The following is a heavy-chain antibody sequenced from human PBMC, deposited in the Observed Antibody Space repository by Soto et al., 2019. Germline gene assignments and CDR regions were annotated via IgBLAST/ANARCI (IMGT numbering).Heavy chain of an antibody. V-gene: IGHV1-46*01. D-gene: IGHD5-12*01. Sequence: ASVKVSCKASGYSFITSYYMHWVRQAPGQGLEWMGIINPTGSMTKYSQRFQGRLTMTRDTSTSTDYMELTTLTSEDTAVYFCARDTGYDHDAFDTWGQGTMLTVSS. CDR3: ARDTGYDHDAFDT. CDR1: GYSFITSYY. J-gene: IGHJ3*02. CDR2: INPTGSMT.